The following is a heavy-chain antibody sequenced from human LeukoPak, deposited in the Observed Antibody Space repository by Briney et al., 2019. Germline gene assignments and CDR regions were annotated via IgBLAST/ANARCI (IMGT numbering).Heavy chain of an antibody. CDR1: GFTFSSYG. Sequence: PGRSLRLSCAASGFTFSSYGMHWVRQAPGKGLEWVAFIRYDGSNKYYADSVKGRFTISRDNSKNTLYLQMNSLRAEDTAVYYCAKDRGGTRIAARPLDYWGQGTLVTVSS. J-gene: IGHJ4*02. D-gene: IGHD6-6*01. V-gene: IGHV3-30*02. CDR3: AKDRGGTRIAARPLDY. CDR2: IRYDGSNK.